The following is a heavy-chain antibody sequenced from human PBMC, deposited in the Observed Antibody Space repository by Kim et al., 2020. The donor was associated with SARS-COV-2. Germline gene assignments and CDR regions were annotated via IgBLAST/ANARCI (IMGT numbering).Heavy chain of an antibody. CDR3: AIPGQLWFGEPRSGGNAFDI. D-gene: IGHD3-10*01. Sequence: SVKVSCKASGGTFSSYAISWVRQAPGQGLEWMGGIIPIFGTANYAQKFQGRVTITADESTSTAYMELSILRSEDTAVYCCAIPGQLWFGEPRSGGNAFDIWGQGTMVTVSS. J-gene: IGHJ3*02. CDR2: IIPIFGTA. CDR1: GGTFSSYA. V-gene: IGHV1-69*13.